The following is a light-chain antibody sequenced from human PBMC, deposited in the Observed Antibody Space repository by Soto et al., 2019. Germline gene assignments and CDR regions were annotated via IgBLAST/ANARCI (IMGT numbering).Light chain of an antibody. CDR2: DAS. J-gene: IGKJ1*01. CDR1: QSISSY. Sequence: EIVLTQSPAVVSLSPWKRATLYCSAGQSISSYLAWYQQKPGQAPRLLIYDASNRATGVPARFSGSGSGTDFTLTIRSLEPEDFAVYYCQQYGSSPPTTFGQGNKVAI. V-gene: IGKV3-11*01. CDR3: QQYGSSPPTT.